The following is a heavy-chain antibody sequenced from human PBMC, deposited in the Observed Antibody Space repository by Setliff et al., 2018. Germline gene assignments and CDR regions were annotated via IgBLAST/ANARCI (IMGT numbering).Heavy chain of an antibody. Sequence: SETLSLTCSVSGGSISSGSYYWTWIRQPAGKGLEWIGHIYTSGTTKYNPSLKSRVTISVDASKNQFFLKLTSVTAADTAVYYCARSNMGNYYDSGRYYYYYYMYVWGKGTTVTVSS. CDR3: ARSNMGNYYDSGRYYYYYYMYV. J-gene: IGHJ6*03. D-gene: IGHD3-10*01. CDR1: GGSISSGSYY. CDR2: IYTSGTT. V-gene: IGHV4-61*09.